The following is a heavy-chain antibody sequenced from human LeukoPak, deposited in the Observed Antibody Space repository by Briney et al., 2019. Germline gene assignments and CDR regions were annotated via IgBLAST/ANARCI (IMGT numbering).Heavy chain of an antibody. CDR1: GFTFNSYS. Sequence: GGPLRLSCGVFGFTFNSYSMTWVRQAPGKGLEWVASIIGSGSEMFYADSLKGRFTISKDNSENSLYLQMNSLRVEDTAVYYCAKVQSDIVGAMFFAFDVWGQGTMVSVSS. CDR3: AKVQSDIVGAMFFAFDV. V-gene: IGHV3-21*01. J-gene: IGHJ3*01. CDR2: IIGSGSEM. D-gene: IGHD1-26*01.